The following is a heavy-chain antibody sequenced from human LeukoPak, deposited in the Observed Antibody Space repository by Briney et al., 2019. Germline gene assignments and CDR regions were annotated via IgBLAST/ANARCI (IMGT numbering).Heavy chain of an antibody. CDR1: GYTFTSYD. D-gene: IGHD3-9*01. V-gene: IGHV1-8*01. J-gene: IGHJ6*02. CDR2: MNPNSGNT. Sequence: ASVKVFCKASGYTFTSYDINWVRQATGQGLEWMGWMNPNSGNTGYAQKFQGRVTMTRNTSISTAYMELSSLRSEDTAVYYCARGQYYDILTGYYYYYYGMDVWGQGTTVTVSS. CDR3: ARGQYYDILTGYYYYYYGMDV.